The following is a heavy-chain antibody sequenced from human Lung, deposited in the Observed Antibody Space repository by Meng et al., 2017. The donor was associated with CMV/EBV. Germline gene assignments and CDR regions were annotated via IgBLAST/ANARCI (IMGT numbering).Heavy chain of an antibody. CDR1: GFNFGTYG. J-gene: IGHJ4*02. D-gene: IGHD2-2*01. CDR3: ARDRGVVIPAAPYYFDY. Sequence: GGSLRLSCAASGFNFGTYGLNWVRQAPGRGLEWISFISSDSRNKTYADSVKGRFTISRDDAKKSLSLQMRSLRAEDTALYYCARDRGVVIPAAPYYFDYWGQGTLVTVSS. CDR2: ISSDSRNK. V-gene: IGHV3-48*04.